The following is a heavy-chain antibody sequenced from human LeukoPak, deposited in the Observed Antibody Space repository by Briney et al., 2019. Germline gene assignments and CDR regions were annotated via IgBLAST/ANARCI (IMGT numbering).Heavy chain of an antibody. CDR3: AKGYYDSSGYYGY. D-gene: IGHD3-22*01. CDR2: ISGDGGST. J-gene: IGHJ4*02. Sequence: GGSLRLSCAASGFTFGDYAMHWVRQAPGKGLEWVSLISGDGGSTYYADSVKGRFTISRDNSKNSLYLQMNSLRAEDTALYYCAKGYYDSSGYYGYWGQGTLVTVSS. CDR1: GFTFGDYA. V-gene: IGHV3-43*02.